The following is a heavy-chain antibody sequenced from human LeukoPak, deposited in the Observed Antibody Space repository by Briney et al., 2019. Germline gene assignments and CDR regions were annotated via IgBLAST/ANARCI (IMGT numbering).Heavy chain of an antibody. CDR1: GGTFSSYA. V-gene: IGHV1-69*13. J-gene: IGHJ3*02. D-gene: IGHD4-17*01. Sequence: SMKVSCKASGGTFSSYAISWVRQAPGQGLEWMGGIIPIFGTANYAQKFQGRVTITADESTSTAYMELSSLRSEDTAVYYCASSHLVYDYGDPDAFDIWGRGTMVTVSS. CDR3: ASSHLVYDYGDPDAFDI. CDR2: IIPIFGTA.